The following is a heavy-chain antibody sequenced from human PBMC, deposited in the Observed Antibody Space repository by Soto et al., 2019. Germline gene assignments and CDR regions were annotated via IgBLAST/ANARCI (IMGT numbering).Heavy chain of an antibody. CDR1: GFDFSSYS. CDR2: INEDSSYI. D-gene: IGHD3-3*01. Sequence: EVQLVESGGGLVKPGGSLRLSCAASGFDFSSYSMNWVRQAPGKGLEWVSYINEDSSYIYYAHSLRGRFTISRDNAKESLYLQMHSLRAADTAVYYCVRYFGWYFRSGYMDVWGDGATFTVSS. V-gene: IGHV3-21*02. J-gene: IGHJ6*03. CDR3: VRYFGWYFRSGYMDV.